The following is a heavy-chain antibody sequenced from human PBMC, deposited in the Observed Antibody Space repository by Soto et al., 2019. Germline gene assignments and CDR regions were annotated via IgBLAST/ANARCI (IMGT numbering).Heavy chain of an antibody. CDR3: AREGSSSGDWFDP. V-gene: IGHV3-7*01. J-gene: IGHJ5*02. Sequence: EVQLVESGGGLVQPGGSLRLSCAASGFTFSSYWMIWVRQAPGKGLEWVANIKQDGSEKYYVESVKGRFTISRDNAKNALYLQMNSLRAEDTAVYYCAREGSSSGDWFDPLGQGTLVTVSS. CDR2: IKQDGSEK. CDR1: GFTFSSYW. D-gene: IGHD6-6*01.